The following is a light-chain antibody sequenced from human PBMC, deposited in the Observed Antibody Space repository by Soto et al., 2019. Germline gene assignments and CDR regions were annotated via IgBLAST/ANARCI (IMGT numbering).Light chain of an antibody. CDR2: DDN. V-gene: IGLV1-51*01. Sequence: QSVLTQPPSVSGTPGQRVTISCSGSSSNIGSDYVYWFQQLPGTAPKVLIYDDNKRPSGIPDRFSGSKSGTSATLGITGFQTGDEADYYCGSWDSSLSAYVFGTGTKLTVL. J-gene: IGLJ1*01. CDR3: GSWDSSLSAYV. CDR1: SSNIGSDY.